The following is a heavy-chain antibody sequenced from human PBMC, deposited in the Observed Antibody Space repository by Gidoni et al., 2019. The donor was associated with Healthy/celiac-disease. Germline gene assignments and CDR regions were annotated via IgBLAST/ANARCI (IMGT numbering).Heavy chain of an antibody. CDR3: ARDLDYGDYVEGDDFDY. D-gene: IGHD4-17*01. Sequence: QVQLVQSGAEVKKPGASLKVSCKASGYNCIGYYIHWVRQAPGQGREWIGWINPNGGGTNYAQKFQGRVTMTRDTSITTAYMELSRLRSDDTAVYYCARDLDYGDYVEGDDFDYWGQGTLVTVSS. V-gene: IGHV1-2*02. CDR1: GYNCIGYY. CDR2: INPNGGGT. J-gene: IGHJ4*02.